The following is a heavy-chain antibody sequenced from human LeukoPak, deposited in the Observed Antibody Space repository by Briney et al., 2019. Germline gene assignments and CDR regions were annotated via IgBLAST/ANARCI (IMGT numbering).Heavy chain of an antibody. V-gene: IGHV6-1*01. D-gene: IGHD6-13*01. CDR3: TRGSHSSSWYFDY. CDR1: GDSVSSNSAT. Sequence: SQTLSLTCAIFGDSVSSNSATWTWIRQSPSRGLEWLGRTYYRSKWYNDYALSVKSRITINPDTSKNQFSLHLNSVTPEDTAVYYCTRGSHSSSWYFDYWGRGTLVTVSS. J-gene: IGHJ4*02. CDR2: TYYRSKWYN.